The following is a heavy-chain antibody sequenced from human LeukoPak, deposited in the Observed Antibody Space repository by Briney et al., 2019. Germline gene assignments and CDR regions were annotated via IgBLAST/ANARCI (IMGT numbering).Heavy chain of an antibody. D-gene: IGHD4-17*01. CDR3: ARYQLQTGYGDWAFDY. J-gene: IGHJ4*02. CDR1: GGSVSGSFY. V-gene: IGHV4-30-4*08. Sequence: SETLSLTCTVSGGSVSGSFYWNWIRQPPGKGLEWIGYIYYSGSTYYNPSLKSRVTISVDTSKNQFSLKLSSVTAADTAVYYCARYQLQTGYGDWAFDYWGQGTLVTVSS. CDR2: IYYSGST.